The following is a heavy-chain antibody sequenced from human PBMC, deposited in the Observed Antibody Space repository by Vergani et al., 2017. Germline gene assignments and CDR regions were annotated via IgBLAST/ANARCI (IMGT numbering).Heavy chain of an antibody. Sequence: QVQLVQSGAEVKKPGASVKVSCKASGYTFTSYGISWVRQAPGQGLEWMGWISAYNGNTNSAQKLQGRGTMTTDTSTSTAYMELRSLRSDDTAVYYCARAGTYXYDSSGYIDYYYYGMDVWGQGTTVTVSS. CDR3: ARAGTYXYDSSGYIDYYYYGMDV. J-gene: IGHJ6*02. D-gene: IGHD3-22*01. V-gene: IGHV1-18*04. CDR1: GYTFTSYG. CDR2: ISAYNGNT.